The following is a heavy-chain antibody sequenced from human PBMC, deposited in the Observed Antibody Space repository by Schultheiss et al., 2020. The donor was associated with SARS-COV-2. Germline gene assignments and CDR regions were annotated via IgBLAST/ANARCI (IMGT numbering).Heavy chain of an antibody. CDR2: ISAYNGNT. CDR3: ARRPVYDILTGNRPYYYYYGMDV. D-gene: IGHD3-9*01. J-gene: IGHJ6*02. Sequence: ASVKVSCKATKDKGKREGISWVRQAPGQGLEWMGWISAYNGNTNYAQKFQGRVTITADESTSTAYMELSSLRSEDTAVYYCARRPVYDILTGNRPYYYYYGMDVWGQGTTVTVSS. V-gene: IGHV1-18*01. CDR1: KDKGKREG.